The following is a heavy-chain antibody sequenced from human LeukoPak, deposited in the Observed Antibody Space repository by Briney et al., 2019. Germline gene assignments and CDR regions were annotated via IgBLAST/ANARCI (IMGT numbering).Heavy chain of an antibody. CDR2: INPNSGGT. D-gene: IGHD2-21*01. Sequence: ASVKVSCKACGYTFTGYYMHWVRQAPGQGLEWMGWINPNSGGTNYAQKFQGRVTMTRDTSISTAYMELSRLRSDDTAVYYCARVIWAGGWFDHWGQGTLVTVSS. J-gene: IGHJ5*02. V-gene: IGHV1-2*02. CDR3: ARVIWAGGWFDH. CDR1: GYTFTGYY.